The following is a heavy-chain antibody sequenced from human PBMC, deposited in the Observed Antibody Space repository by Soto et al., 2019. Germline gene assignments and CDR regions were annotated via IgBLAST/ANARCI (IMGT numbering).Heavy chain of an antibody. J-gene: IGHJ5*02. D-gene: IGHD3-10*01. CDR2: VNPISGDT. CDR3: AREEGFRITMDRGRWFDP. CDR1: GYTFTGYY. Sequence: QIQLVQSGAEVKKPGASVKVSCRASGYTFTGYYLHWVRQAPGQGLEWMGWVNPISGDTNYAQKFQDRVIMTRDRSITTVHMELSRLRFDDTAVYYWAREEGFRITMDRGRWFDPWGQGTLVTVSS. V-gene: IGHV1-2*02.